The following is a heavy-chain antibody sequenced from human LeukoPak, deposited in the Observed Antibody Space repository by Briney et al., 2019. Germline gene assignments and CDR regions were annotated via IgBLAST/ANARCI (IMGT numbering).Heavy chain of an antibody. CDR3: ATSSGKLDYYYGMDV. J-gene: IGHJ6*02. CDR2: FDLEDGET. D-gene: IGHD1-26*01. Sequence: ASVTVSCTVSGYTLTELSMHWVRQAPGKGLEWMGGFDLEDGETIYAQKFQGRVTMTEDTSTDTAYMELSSLRSEDTAVYYCATSSGKLDYYYGMDVWGQGTTVTVSS. CDR1: GYTLTELS. V-gene: IGHV1-24*01.